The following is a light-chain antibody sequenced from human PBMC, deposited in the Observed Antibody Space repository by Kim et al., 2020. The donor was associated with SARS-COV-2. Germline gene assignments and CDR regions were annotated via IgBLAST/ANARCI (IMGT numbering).Light chain of an antibody. CDR2: GAS. V-gene: IGKV3-20*01. Sequence: EVVLTQSPGTLSLSPGERATLSCRASQSITRNYLAWYQQKPGQAPRLLIYGASTRATGITDRFSGSGSGTDFTLTISRLEPEDFVMYYCQQYGSSPPWTFGQGTKVDIK. J-gene: IGKJ1*01. CDR1: QSITRNY. CDR3: QQYGSSPPWT.